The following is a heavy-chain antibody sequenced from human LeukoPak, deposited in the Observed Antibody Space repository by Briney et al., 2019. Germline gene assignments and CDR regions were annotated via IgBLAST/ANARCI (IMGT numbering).Heavy chain of an antibody. CDR1: GFSFSGYG. J-gene: IGHJ3*02. V-gene: IGHV3-33*01. CDR2: IWSDGSEK. Sequence: PGESLRFSCAASGFSFSGYGMHWVRQTPGKGLEWVAVIWSDGSEKYYADSVKGRFTISRDNSKNTLFLQMNSLRGEDTAVYYCAREDYAFDIWGQGTMVTVSS. CDR3: AREDYAFDI.